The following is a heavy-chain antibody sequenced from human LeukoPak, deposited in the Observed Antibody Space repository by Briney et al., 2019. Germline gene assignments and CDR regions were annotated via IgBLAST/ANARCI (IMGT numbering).Heavy chain of an antibody. D-gene: IGHD3-22*01. CDR1: GYSFTSYW. V-gene: IGHV5-51*01. CDR3: ARRVNKDYYDSSGYQYYFDY. Sequence: GESLKISCKGSGYSFTSYWIGWVRQLPGKGLKWMGIIYPGDSDTRYSPSFQGQVTISADKSISTAYLQWSSLKASDTAMYYCARRVNKDYYDSSGYQYYFDYWGQGTLVTVSS. J-gene: IGHJ4*02. CDR2: IYPGDSDT.